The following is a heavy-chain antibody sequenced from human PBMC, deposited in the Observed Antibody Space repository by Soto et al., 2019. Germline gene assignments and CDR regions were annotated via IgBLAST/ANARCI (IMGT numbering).Heavy chain of an antibody. CDR1: GGSISSGGYY. CDR3: ARFKWDLGYCISTSCSDAFDI. Sequence: QVQLQESGPGLVKPSQTLSLTCTVSGGSISSGGYYWSWIRQHPGKGLEWIGYIYYSGSTYYNPSLKGRVTLSVDTSKNQFSLKLSSVTAADTAVYYCARFKWDLGYCISTSCSDAFDIWGQGTMVTVSS. J-gene: IGHJ3*02. D-gene: IGHD2-2*01. CDR2: IYYSGST. V-gene: IGHV4-31*03.